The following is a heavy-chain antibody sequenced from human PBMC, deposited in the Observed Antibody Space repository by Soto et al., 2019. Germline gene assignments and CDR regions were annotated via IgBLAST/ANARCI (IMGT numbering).Heavy chain of an antibody. Sequence: QVQLVQSGAEVKKPGASVKVSCKASGYTFTSYGISWVRQAPGQGLEWMGWISAYNGNTNYAQKLQGRVTMTTDTSTSTADMELRSLRSDDTAVYYCSWPSGSPDWYFYLWGRCSLVTVSS. D-gene: IGHD1-26*01. CDR3: SWPSGSPDWYFYL. CDR2: ISAYNGNT. V-gene: IGHV1-18*04. CDR1: GYTFTSYG. J-gene: IGHJ2*01.